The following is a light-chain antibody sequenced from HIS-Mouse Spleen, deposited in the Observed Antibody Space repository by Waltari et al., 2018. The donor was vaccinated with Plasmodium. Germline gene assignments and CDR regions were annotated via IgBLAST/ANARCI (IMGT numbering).Light chain of an antibody. V-gene: IGKV3-15*01. CDR1: QSVSSN. J-gene: IGKJ3*01. Sequence: DIVMTQSPATLSVSPGESATLSCRASQSVSSNLAWYQQKPGQAPRLLIYGASTRATGIPARFSGSGSGTEFTLTISSLQSEDFAVYYCQQYNNWSFTFGPGTKVDIK. CDR3: QQYNNWSFT. CDR2: GAS.